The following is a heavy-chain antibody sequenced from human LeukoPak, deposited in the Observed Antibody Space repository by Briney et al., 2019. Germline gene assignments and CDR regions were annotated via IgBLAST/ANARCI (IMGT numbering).Heavy chain of an antibody. CDR3: ATADWESFYFDS. CDR2: TSYSEGT. CDR1: GGSVSRGGYY. Sequence: SETLSLTCTVSGGSVSRGGYYWNRIRQHPGKGLEWIGFTSYSEGTYYNPSPMSRITISVDRSQDQFSLKMRDVTAADTAVYFCATADWESFYFDSWGQGVLVAVSS. J-gene: IGHJ4*02. V-gene: IGHV4-31*03. D-gene: IGHD1-26*01.